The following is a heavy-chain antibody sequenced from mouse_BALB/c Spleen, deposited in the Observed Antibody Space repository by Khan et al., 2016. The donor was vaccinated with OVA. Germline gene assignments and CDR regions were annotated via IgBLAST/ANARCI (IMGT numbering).Heavy chain of an antibody. CDR2: ISYSGST. Sequence: VQLKESGPGLVKPSQSLSLTCTVTGYSITSDYAWNWIRQFPGNKLEWMGYISYSGSTTYNPSLKSRISITRDTSQNQFFLQLNSVTTEDTATYYCARWFTYWGQGTLVTVSA. CDR3: ARWFTY. V-gene: IGHV3-2*02. J-gene: IGHJ3*01. CDR1: GYSITSDYA.